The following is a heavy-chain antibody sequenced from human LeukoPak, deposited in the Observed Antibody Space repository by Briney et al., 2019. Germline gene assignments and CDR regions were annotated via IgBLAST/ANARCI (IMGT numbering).Heavy chain of an antibody. CDR3: ARDRSGIAVAGTGYWYFDL. V-gene: IGHV3-13*04. CDR1: GFTVSTYD. D-gene: IGHD6-19*01. CDR2: IGSAGDT. J-gene: IGHJ2*01. Sequence: GGSLRLSCAASGFTVSTYDMHWVRHATGKGLEWVSSIGSAGDTYYPGSVKGRFTISRENAKNSLYLQMNSLRAGDTAVYYCARDRSGIAVAGTGYWYFDLWGRGTLVTVSS.